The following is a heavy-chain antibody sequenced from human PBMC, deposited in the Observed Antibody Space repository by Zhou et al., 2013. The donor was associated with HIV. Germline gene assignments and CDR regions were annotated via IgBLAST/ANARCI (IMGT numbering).Heavy chain of an antibody. Sequence: QVQLVQSGAEVKKPGSSVKVSCKASGGTFSSYAISWVRQAPGQGLEWMGRIIPILGIANYAQKFQGRVTITADKSTSTAYMELSSLRSEDTAVYYCARALPYNWNYVRDYYYYMDVWGKGTTVTVSS. V-gene: IGHV1-69*04. CDR1: GGTFSSYA. J-gene: IGHJ6*03. D-gene: IGHD1-7*01. CDR3: ARALPYNWNYVRDYYYYMDV. CDR2: IIPILGIA.